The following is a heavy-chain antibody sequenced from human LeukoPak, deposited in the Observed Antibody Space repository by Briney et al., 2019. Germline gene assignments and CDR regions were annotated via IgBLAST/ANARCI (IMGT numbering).Heavy chain of an antibody. CDR1: GGSISSGSYY. CDR2: IYTSGST. Sequence: PSQTLSLTCTVSGGSISSGSYYWSWIRQPAGKGLEWIGRIYTSGSTNYNPSLKSRVTISVDTSKNQFSLKLSSVTAADTAVYYCARARYSSGWSSYGMDVWGQGTTVTVSS. D-gene: IGHD6-19*01. J-gene: IGHJ6*02. CDR3: ARARYSSGWSSYGMDV. V-gene: IGHV4-61*02.